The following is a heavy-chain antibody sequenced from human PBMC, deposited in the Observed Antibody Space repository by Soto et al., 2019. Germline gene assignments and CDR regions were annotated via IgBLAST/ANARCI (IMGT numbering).Heavy chain of an antibody. CDR3: ARDLRGRRSGRFDP. CDR2: IYYTGVT. Sequence: QVQLQESGPGLVKPSQTLSLTCTLSGDPITSGGFYWTWIRQHPAKGLEWIGYIYYTGVTHYSPSLKSRATISVDTSKNQFSLNLSSVTAADTAMYYCARDLRGRRSGRFDPWGQGTLVTVSS. J-gene: IGHJ5*02. CDR1: GDPITSGGFY. D-gene: IGHD3-10*01. V-gene: IGHV4-31*03.